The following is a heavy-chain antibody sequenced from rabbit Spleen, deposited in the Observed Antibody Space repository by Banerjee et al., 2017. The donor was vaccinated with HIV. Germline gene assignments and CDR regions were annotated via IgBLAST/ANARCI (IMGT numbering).Heavy chain of an antibody. V-gene: IGHV1S40*01. CDR1: GIDFSSSYY. CDR2: IYTSSGST. Sequence: QSLEESGGDLVKPGASLTLTCKASGIDFSSSYYMCWVRQAPGKGLEWIACIYTSSGSTWYASWAKGRFTISKASSTTVTLQMTSLTAADTATYFCARDGDGGDGDLFRFWGPGTLVTVS. D-gene: IGHD2-1*01. CDR3: ARDGDGGDGDLFRF. J-gene: IGHJ4*02.